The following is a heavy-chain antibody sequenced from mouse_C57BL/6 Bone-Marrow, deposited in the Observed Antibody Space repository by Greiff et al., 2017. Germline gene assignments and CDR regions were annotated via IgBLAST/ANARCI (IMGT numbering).Heavy chain of an antibody. CDR3: VRDYGISYWYFGV. CDR2: IYPRDGSP. CDR1: GYTFPSYD. V-gene: IGHV1-85*01. Sequence: QVQLQQSGPELVQPGASVKLSCTASGYTFPSYDINWVKQRPGQGLEWIGWIYPRDGSPKYNEKFKGKATVTVDTSSSTAYMELNSLTSEDSAVYFCVRDYGISYWYFGVWGTGNTVTVSS. J-gene: IGHJ1*03. D-gene: IGHD1-1*01.